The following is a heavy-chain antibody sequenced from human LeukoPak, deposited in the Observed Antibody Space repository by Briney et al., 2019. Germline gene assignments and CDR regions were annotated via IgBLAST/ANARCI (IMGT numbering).Heavy chain of an antibody. CDR2: IYTSGST. CDR3: ATSIAARSKFDY. Sequence: PSETLSLTCTVSGGSISSGSYYWSWIRQPAGKGLEWIGRIYTSGSTNYNPSLKSRVTISVDTSKNQFSLKLSSVTAADTAVYYCATSIAARSKFDYWGQGTLVTVSS. CDR1: GGSISSGSYY. J-gene: IGHJ4*02. V-gene: IGHV4-61*02. D-gene: IGHD6-6*01.